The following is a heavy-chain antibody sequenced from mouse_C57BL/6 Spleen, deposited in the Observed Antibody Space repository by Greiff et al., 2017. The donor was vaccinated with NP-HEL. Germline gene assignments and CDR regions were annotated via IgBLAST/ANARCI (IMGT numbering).Heavy chain of an antibody. CDR3: ATREGGYYAMDY. D-gene: IGHD2-12*01. CDR2: IYPGSGST. CDR1: GYTFTSYW. Sequence: QVQLQPGAELVKPGASVKMSCKASGYTFTSYWITWVKQRPGQGLEWIGDIYPGSGSTNYNEKFKSKATLTVDTSSSTAYMQLSSLTSEAYAVYYCATREGGYYAMDYWGQGTSVTVSS. V-gene: IGHV1-55*01. J-gene: IGHJ4*01.